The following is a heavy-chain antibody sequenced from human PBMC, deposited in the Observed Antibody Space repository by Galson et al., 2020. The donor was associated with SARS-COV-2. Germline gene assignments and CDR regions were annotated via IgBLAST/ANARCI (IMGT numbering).Heavy chain of an antibody. CDR3: AALWAGMTTGGGY. Sequence: SVKVSCKASCYTFTRYGITWVRQARGQRLEWIGWIVVGTGNTNYAQNFQERVTITRDMSTNTAYMELSSLRFDDTAVYYCAALWAGMTTGGGYWGQGTLVTVSS. V-gene: IGHV1-58*02. CDR2: IVVGTGNT. J-gene: IGHJ4*02. D-gene: IGHD4-17*01. CDR1: CYTFTRYG.